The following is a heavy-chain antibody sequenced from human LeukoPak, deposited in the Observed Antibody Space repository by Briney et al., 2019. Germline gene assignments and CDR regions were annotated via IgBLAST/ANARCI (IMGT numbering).Heavy chain of an antibody. V-gene: IGHV4-34*01. CDR2: INHSGST. D-gene: IGHD6-13*01. CDR3: ARGSTPPRYSSSPTGFDYWAKRSASRYSSSPTGFDY. Sequence: SETLSLTCAVYGGFFSGYYWSWIRQPPGKGLEWIGEINHSGSTNYNPSLKSRVTISVDTSKNQFSLKLSSVTAADTAVYYCARGSTPPRYSSSPTGFDYWAKRSASRYSSSPTGFDYWGQGTLVTVSS. CDR1: GGFFSGYY. J-gene: IGHJ4*02.